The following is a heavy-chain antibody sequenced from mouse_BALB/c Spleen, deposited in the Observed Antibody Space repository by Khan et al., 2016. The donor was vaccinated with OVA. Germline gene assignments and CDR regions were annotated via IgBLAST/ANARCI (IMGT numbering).Heavy chain of an antibody. Sequence: QVQLKESGPGLAAPSQSLSITCSVSGFSLNDFRVNWVRQPTGEGLEWLGMIWGDGSTDYNSALKSRLSISKDKSKSQVFLKMNSLQTDDTAGYYCARELRLGGFAYWGQGTLVTVSA. D-gene: IGHD1-2*01. J-gene: IGHJ3*01. CDR1: GFSLNDFR. V-gene: IGHV2-6-7*01. CDR2: IWGDGST. CDR3: ARELRLGGFAY.